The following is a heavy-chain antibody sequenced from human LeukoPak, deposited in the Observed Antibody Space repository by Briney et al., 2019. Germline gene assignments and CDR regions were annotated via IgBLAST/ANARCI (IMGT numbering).Heavy chain of an antibody. Sequence: SETLSLTCSVSGGSISSYFRTWIRQPPGKRREWIWNTHYSGSTNYNPSLKGRVSISLDTSKNGFSLELTSVTAADTAVYYCATSVGYHGSKNAFDVWGLGTMVTVSS. CDR3: ATSVGYHGSKNAFDV. CDR2: THYSGST. D-gene: IGHD2-15*01. J-gene: IGHJ3*01. CDR1: GGSISSYF. V-gene: IGHV4-59*08.